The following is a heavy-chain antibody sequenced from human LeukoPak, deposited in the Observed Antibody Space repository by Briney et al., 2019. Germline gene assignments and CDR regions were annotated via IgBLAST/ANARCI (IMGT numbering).Heavy chain of an antibody. CDR2: INPNSGGT. Sequence: ASVTVSCTASGHTFTGYYMHWVRQAPGQGLEWMGRINPNSGGTNYAQKFQGRVTMTRDTSTSTVYMELSSLRSEDTAVYYCARDLGGATYYWGQGTLVTVSS. CDR1: GHTFTGYY. J-gene: IGHJ4*02. CDR3: ARDLGGATYY. D-gene: IGHD1-26*01. V-gene: IGHV1-2*06.